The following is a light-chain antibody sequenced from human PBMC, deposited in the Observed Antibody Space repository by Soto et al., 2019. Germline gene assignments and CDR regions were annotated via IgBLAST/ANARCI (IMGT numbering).Light chain of an antibody. J-gene: IGKJ1*01. CDR3: QQYNNWPRT. V-gene: IGKV3-15*01. CDR2: GAS. Sequence: EIVMTQTPATLSVSPGERASLSCRASQSVSSNLAWSQQKPGQAPRLLIDGASTRATGIPAGFSGSGSGTEFTLTISSLQSEDFAVYYCQQYNNWPRTFGQGTKVDI. CDR1: QSVSSN.